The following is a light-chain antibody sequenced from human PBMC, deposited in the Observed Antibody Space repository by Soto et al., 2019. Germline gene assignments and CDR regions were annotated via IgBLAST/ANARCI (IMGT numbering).Light chain of an antibody. CDR3: QQSYSTPVT. CDR2: AAS. Sequence: DIQMTQSPSSLSASVGDRVTITCRASQSISNHLNWYQQKPGKAPKLLIYAASSLQSGVPSRFSGSGSGTDFTLTISSLQPEDFATYYCQQSYSTPVTFSQGTKVDIK. V-gene: IGKV1-39*01. J-gene: IGKJ1*01. CDR1: QSISNH.